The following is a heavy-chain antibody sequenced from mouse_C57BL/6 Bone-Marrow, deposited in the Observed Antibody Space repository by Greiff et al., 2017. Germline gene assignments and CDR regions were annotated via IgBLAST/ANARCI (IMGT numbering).Heavy chain of an antibody. J-gene: IGHJ3*01. Sequence: QVQLMQPVAELVRPGASVKLSCTASGFTFTSYWMHWVQQRPGQGLAWIGVIDPSDSYTNYNQKFKGKATLTVDKSSSTTYVQLSSLTSEDSAVYNCARNYCDYSYRFAYWGQGTLVTVSA. CDR1: GFTFTSYW. CDR2: IDPSDSYT. V-gene: IGHV1-69*02. CDR3: ARNYCDYSYRFAY. D-gene: IGHD3-3*01.